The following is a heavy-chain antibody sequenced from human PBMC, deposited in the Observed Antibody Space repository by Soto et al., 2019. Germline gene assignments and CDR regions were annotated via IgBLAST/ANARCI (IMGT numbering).Heavy chain of an antibody. Sequence: EVQLLESGGGLVQPGGSLRLSGAASGFTFISSAMSWVRQAPGKGLEWVSAISGSGCSTYYADSVKGRFTISRDTSKNPLYLQMNSLRAADTAVYYCVKDTIFGVENWFDPWGQGTLVTVSS. CDR1: GFTFISSA. V-gene: IGHV3-23*01. D-gene: IGHD3-3*01. CDR3: VKDTIFGVENWFDP. J-gene: IGHJ5*02. CDR2: ISGSGCST.